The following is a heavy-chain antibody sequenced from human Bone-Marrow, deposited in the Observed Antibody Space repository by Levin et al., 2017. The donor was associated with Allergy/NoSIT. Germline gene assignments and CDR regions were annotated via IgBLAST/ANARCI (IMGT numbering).Heavy chain of an antibody. Sequence: LSLTCAASGFTFSSYGMHWVRQAPGKGLEWVAVIWYDGSNKYYADSVKGRFTISRDNSKNTLYLQMNSLRAEDTAVYYCARDITISGDPGLDYWGQGTLVTVSS. CDR1: GFTFSSYG. CDR2: IWYDGSNK. V-gene: IGHV3-33*01. J-gene: IGHJ4*02. CDR3: ARDITISGDPGLDY. D-gene: IGHD3-3*01.